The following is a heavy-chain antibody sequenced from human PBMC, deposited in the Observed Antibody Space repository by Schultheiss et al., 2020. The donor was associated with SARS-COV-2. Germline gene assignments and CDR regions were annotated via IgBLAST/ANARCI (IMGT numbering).Heavy chain of an antibody. V-gene: IGHV3-11*06. CDR3: ARMVVPAASSPVDY. Sequence: GGSLRLSCVASGFTFSDYYMSWIRQAPGKGLEWASYISSSSSYTNYADSVKGRFTISRDNAKNSLYLQMNSLRAEDTAVYYCARMVVPAASSPVDYWGQGTLVTVSS. D-gene: IGHD2-2*01. CDR2: ISSSSSYT. CDR1: GFTFSDYY. J-gene: IGHJ4*02.